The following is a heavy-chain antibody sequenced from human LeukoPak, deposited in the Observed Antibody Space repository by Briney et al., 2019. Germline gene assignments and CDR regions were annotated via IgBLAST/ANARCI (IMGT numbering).Heavy chain of an antibody. V-gene: IGHV3-7*01. CDR1: GFTFSGYW. J-gene: IGHJ4*02. CDR2: IKQDGYEK. Sequence: GGSLRLSCAASGFTFSGYWVSWVRQTPEKGLEWVANIKQDGYEKYYVDSVKGRFTISRDNAKNSLYLQMNSLRADDTAIYYCARDKIVGPTTLDYWGQGTLVTVSS. CDR3: ARDKIVGPTTLDY. D-gene: IGHD1-26*01.